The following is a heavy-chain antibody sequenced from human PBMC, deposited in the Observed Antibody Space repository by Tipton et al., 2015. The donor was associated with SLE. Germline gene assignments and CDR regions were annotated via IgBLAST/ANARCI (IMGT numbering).Heavy chain of an antibody. V-gene: IGHV4-31*03. CDR1: GGSISSGGYY. CDR2: INHSGST. Sequence: TLSLTCTVSGGSISSGGYYWSWLRHHPGKGLEWIGEINHSGSTNYNPSLKSRVTISVDTSKNQFSLKLSSVTAADTAVYYCARGGTLWYYYSYMDVWGKGTTVTVSS. CDR3: ARGGTLWYYYSYMDV. J-gene: IGHJ6*03. D-gene: IGHD3-16*01.